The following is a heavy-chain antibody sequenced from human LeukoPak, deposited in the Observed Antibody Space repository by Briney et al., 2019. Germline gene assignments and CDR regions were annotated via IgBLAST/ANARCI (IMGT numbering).Heavy chain of an antibody. CDR2: IYHSGST. D-gene: IGHD6-13*01. CDR1: GYSISSGYY. CDR3: ARSEYSSSWYFRWFDP. J-gene: IGHJ5*02. Sequence: SGTLSLTCTVSGYSISSGYYWGWIRQPPGKGLEWIGSIYHSGSTYYNPSLKSRVTISVDTSKNQFSLKLSSVTAADTAVYYCARSEYSSSWYFRWFDPWGQGTLVTVSS. V-gene: IGHV4-38-2*02.